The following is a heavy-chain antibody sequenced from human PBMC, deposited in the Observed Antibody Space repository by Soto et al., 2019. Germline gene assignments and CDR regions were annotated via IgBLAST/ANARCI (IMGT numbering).Heavy chain of an antibody. CDR1: GFTFSTYW. CDR3: VRGVNPFDI. V-gene: IGHV3-74*01. D-gene: IGHD2-21*01. CDR2: INSDGRST. Sequence: EVQLVESGGGLVQPGGSLRLSCEASGFTFSTYWMHWVRQAPGKGLVWVSRINSDGRSTDYADSVKGRFTISRDNAKNTLYLQMNSLRAEDTAVYYFVRGVNPFDIWGQGTMVTVSS. J-gene: IGHJ3*02.